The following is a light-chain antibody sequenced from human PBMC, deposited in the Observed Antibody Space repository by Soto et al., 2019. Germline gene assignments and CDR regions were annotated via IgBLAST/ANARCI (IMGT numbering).Light chain of an antibody. Sequence: DIQMTQSPYSLSASVGDRVTITCQASQDISNYLNWYQQKPGKAPKLLIYDASNLETGVPSRFSGSGSGTDFTFTISSLQPEDIATYYCQQYDNLPLTFGRGTKVEIK. CDR2: DAS. J-gene: IGKJ4*01. CDR3: QQYDNLPLT. CDR1: QDISNY. V-gene: IGKV1-33*01.